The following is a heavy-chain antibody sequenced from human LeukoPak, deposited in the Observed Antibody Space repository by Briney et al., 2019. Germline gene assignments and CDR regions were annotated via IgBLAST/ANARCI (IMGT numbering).Heavy chain of an antibody. CDR3: ARGIESYGDYGY. CDR1: GGSISGSY. CDR2: MYSSGST. Sequence: SKTLSLTCTVSGGSISGSYWSWIRQPPGKGLEWIAYMYSSGSTNYNPSLKSRVTISIDTSKNQFSLKLSSLTAADTAIYYCARGIESYGDYGYWGPGILVTVSS. J-gene: IGHJ4*02. V-gene: IGHV4-59*01. D-gene: IGHD4-17*01.